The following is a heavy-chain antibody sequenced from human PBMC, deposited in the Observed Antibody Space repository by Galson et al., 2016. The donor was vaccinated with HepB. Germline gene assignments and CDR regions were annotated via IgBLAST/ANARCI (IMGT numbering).Heavy chain of an antibody. CDR2: VYYTGRT. CDR3: ARDPSGYDAYDPRFDF. D-gene: IGHD5-12*01. J-gene: IGHJ4*02. V-gene: IGHV4-39*07. CDR1: GASIGGSSYN. Sequence: SETLSLTCTVSGASIGGSSYNWGWIRQPPGKGLEWIGSVYYTGRTYYKPSLKGRVTISVDTSKSQFSLKLASVTAADAAVYYCARDPSGYDAYDPRFDFWGQGTLVTVSS.